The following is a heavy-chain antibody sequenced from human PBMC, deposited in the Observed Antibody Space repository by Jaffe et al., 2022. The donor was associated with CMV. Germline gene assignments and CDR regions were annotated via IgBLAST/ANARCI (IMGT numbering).Heavy chain of an antibody. Sequence: EVQLLESGGGLVQPGGSLRLSCAASGFTFSAYAMSWVRQAPGKGLEWVSAINGSGNYTYYADSVKGRFTISRDNSKNTLYLQMSSLRAEDTAVYYCAKVPDQNTYLYGRTDSWGQGTLVTVSS. CDR3: AKVPDQNTYLYGRTDS. CDR2: INGSGNYT. J-gene: IGHJ5*01. D-gene: IGHD2-15*01. V-gene: IGHV3-23*01. CDR1: GFTFSAYA.